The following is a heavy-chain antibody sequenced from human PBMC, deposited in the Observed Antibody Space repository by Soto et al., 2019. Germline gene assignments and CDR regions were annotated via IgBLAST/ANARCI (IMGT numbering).Heavy chain of an antibody. CDR2: IIPILGIA. J-gene: IGHJ6*03. CDR1: GGTSSSYT. CDR3: ARDLRCSSTSCYAGNSYYYYTDV. D-gene: IGHD2-2*01. Sequence: SVKVSCKASGGTSSSYTISWVRQAPGQGLEWMGRIIPILGIANYAQKFQGRVTITADKSTSTAYMELSSLRSEDTAVYYCARDLRCSSTSCYAGNSYYYYTDVWGKGTTVTVSS. V-gene: IGHV1-69*04.